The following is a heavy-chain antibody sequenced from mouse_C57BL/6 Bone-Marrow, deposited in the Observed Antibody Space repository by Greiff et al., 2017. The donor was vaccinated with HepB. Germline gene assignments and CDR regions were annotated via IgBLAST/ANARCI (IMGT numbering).Heavy chain of an antibody. Sequence: QVQLKESGPGLVQPSQSLSITCTVSGFSFTSYGVHWVRQSPGKGLEWLGVIWRGGSTDYNAAFMSSLTITKDNSKSQVFFKMNSLQADDTAIYYCAKNPEHYCGSSWGFAYWGQGTLVTVSA. CDR1: GFSFTSYG. D-gene: IGHD1-1*01. CDR2: IWRGGST. V-gene: IGHV2-5*01. J-gene: IGHJ3*01. CDR3: AKNPEHYCGSSWGFAY.